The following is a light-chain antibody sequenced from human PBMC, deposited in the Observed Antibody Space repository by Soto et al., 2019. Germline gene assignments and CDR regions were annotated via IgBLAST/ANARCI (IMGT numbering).Light chain of an antibody. J-gene: IGKJ4*01. CDR2: DTS. Sequence: EIVLTQSPATLSLSPGERATLSCRASQSVSYYLAWFQQKPGQAPRLLIYDTSNRATGIPARFSGSGSGTDFTLTISSLEPEDFAVYYCQQRSSWPLTFGGGTEVEIK. V-gene: IGKV3-11*01. CDR1: QSVSYY. CDR3: QQRSSWPLT.